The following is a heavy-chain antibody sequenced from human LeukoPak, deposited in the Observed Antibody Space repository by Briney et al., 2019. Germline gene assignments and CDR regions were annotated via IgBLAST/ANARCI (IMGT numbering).Heavy chain of an antibody. CDR3: ASSSWYGGDIDY. CDR2: ISSSSSYI. D-gene: IGHD6-13*01. Sequence: GGSLRLSCAASGSTFSSYSMNWVRQAPGKGLEWVSSISSSSSYIYYADSVKGRFTISRDNAKNSLYLQMNSLRAEDTAVYYCASSSWYGGDIDYWGQGTLVTVSS. CDR1: GSTFSSYS. V-gene: IGHV3-21*01. J-gene: IGHJ4*02.